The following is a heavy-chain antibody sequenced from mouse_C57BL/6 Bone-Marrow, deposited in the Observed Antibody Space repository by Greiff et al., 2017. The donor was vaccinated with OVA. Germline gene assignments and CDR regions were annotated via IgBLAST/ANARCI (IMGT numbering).Heavy chain of an antibody. J-gene: IGHJ4*01. CDR3: AREDYPGAMDY. Sequence: EVQVVESGPGLVKPSQSLSLTCSVTGYSITSGYYWNWIRQFPGNKLEWMGYISYDGSNNYNPSLKNRISITRDTSKNQFFLKLNSVTTEDTATYYCAREDYPGAMDYWGQGTSVTVSS. CDR1: GYSITSGYY. V-gene: IGHV3-6*01. CDR2: ISYDGSN. D-gene: IGHD2-4*01.